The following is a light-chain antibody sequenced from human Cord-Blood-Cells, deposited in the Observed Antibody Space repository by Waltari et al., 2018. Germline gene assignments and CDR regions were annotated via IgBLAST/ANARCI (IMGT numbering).Light chain of an antibody. Sequence: DVVMTQSPLSLPVTLGQPASISCRSSQSLVHSDGNTYLNWFQQRPGKSPRRLIYKVSSRDSGVPDRFSGSGSGTDFTLKISRVEAEDVGVYYCMQGTHWPIFTFGPGTKVDIK. CDR3: MQGTHWPIFT. CDR2: KVS. J-gene: IGKJ3*01. V-gene: IGKV2-30*02. CDR1: QSLVHSDGNTY.